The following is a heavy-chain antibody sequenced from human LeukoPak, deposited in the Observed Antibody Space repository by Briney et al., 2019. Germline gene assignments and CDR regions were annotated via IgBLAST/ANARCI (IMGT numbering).Heavy chain of an antibody. V-gene: IGHV3-21*01. J-gene: IGHJ4*02. CDR1: GFTFSSYG. CDR2: ISSSSSYI. Sequence: PGRSLRLSCAASGFTFSSYGMHWVRQAPGKGLEWVSSISSSSSYIYYADSVKGRFTISRDNAKNSLYLQMNSLRAEDTAVYYCARTPRIVPYDILTGGTGPPFDYWGQGTLVTVSS. CDR3: ARTPRIVPYDILTGGTGPPFDY. D-gene: IGHD3-9*01.